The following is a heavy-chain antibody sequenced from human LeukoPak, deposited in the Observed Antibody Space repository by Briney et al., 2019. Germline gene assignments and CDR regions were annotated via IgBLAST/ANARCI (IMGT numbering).Heavy chain of an antibody. V-gene: IGHV1-3*01. D-gene: IGHD6-13*01. CDR2: INAGNGNT. CDR3: ARDHGSSKEDDAFDI. Sequence: ASVKVSCKASGYTFTSYAMHWVRQAPGRRLEWMGWINAGNGNTKYSQKFQGRVTVTRDTSASTAYMELSSLRSEDTAVYYCARDHGSSKEDDAFDIWGQGTMVTVSS. CDR1: GYTFTSYA. J-gene: IGHJ3*02.